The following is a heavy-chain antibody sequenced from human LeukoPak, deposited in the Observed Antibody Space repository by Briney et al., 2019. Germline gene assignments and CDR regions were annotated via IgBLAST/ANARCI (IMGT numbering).Heavy chain of an antibody. V-gene: IGHV4-39*01. D-gene: IGHD6-13*01. J-gene: IGHJ5*02. CDR1: GGSISSSSYY. Sequence: SSETLSLTCTVSGGSISSSSYYWGWIRQPPGKGLEWIGSIYYSGSTYYNPSLKSRVTISVDTSKNQFSLQLRSVTAADTAVYYCARRIAAAGTSPWGQGTLVTVSS. CDR2: IYYSGST. CDR3: ARRIAAAGTSP.